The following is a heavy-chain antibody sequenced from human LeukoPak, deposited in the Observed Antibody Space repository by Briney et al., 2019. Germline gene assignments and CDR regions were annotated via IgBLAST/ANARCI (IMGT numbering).Heavy chain of an antibody. Sequence: PGRSLGLSCAASGFTFRSFVMHWVRQAPGKGLEWVAAISYEDGSNKYYADSVKGRFTISRDNSKYTVYLEMNSLRVEDTAMYYCSKERPEEYYASGSYFDYWGQGTLVTVSS. D-gene: IGHD3-10*01. V-gene: IGHV3-30*04. J-gene: IGHJ4*02. CDR2: ISYEDGSNK. CDR3: SKERPEEYYASGSYFDY. CDR1: GFTFRSFV.